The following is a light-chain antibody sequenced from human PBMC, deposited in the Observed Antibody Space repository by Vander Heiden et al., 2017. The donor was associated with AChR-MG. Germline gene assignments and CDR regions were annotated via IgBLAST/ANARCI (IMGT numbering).Light chain of an antibody. CDR1: SSDVGGYNY. V-gene: IGLV2-8*01. J-gene: IGLJ3*02. CDR2: EVN. Sequence: SALTQPPSASVSPGQSVTSSCTGTSSDVGGYNYVSWYQQHPGKAPKLMIYEVNKRPSGVPDRFSGSRSGNTASLTVSGLQAEDESDYYCSSYAGSNKRVFGGGTKLTVL. CDR3: SSYAGSNKRV.